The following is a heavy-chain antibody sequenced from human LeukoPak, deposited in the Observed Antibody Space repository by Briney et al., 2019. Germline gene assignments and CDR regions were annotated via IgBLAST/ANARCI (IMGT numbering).Heavy chain of an antibody. D-gene: IGHD3-3*01. J-gene: IGHJ5*02. CDR2: IYYSGST. CDR3: ARAGKLRFLEWLLDPPRWFDP. CDR1: GGSISSYY. Sequence: PSETLSLTCTVSGGSISSYYWSWIRQHPGKGLEWIGYIYYSGSTYYNPSLKSRVTISVDTSKNQFSLKLSSVTAADTAVYYCARAGKLRFLEWLLDPPRWFDPWGQGTLVTVSS. V-gene: IGHV4-59*12.